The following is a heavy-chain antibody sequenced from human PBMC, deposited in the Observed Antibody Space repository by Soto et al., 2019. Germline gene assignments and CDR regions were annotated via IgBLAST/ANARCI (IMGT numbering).Heavy chain of an antibody. V-gene: IGHV4-34*01. J-gene: IGHJ4*02. D-gene: IGHD6-6*01. CDR2: INHSGST. Sequence: SETLSLTCAVYGGSFSGYYWSWIRQPPGKGLEWIGEINHSGSTNYNPSLKSRVTISVDTSKNQFSLKLSSVTAADTAVYYCARLTLEYSSSLFLYYFDYWGQGTLVTVSS. CDR3: ARLTLEYSSSLFLYYFDY. CDR1: GGSFSGYY.